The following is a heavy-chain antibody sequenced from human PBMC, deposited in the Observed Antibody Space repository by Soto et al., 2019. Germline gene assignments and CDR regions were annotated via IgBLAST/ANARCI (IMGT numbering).Heavy chain of an antibody. D-gene: IGHD3-22*01. CDR2: INPDGSEE. Sequence: PGGSLRLSCVASGFTFSNYWMNWVRQAPGKGLEWVANINPDGSEEDYVDPVKGRLTISRDNAKNSLCLQMNSLRAEDTAVYYCARGSYSRSLFDQWGQGALVTVSS. CDR3: ARGSYSRSLFDQ. J-gene: IGHJ4*02. V-gene: IGHV3-7*04. CDR1: GFTFSNYW.